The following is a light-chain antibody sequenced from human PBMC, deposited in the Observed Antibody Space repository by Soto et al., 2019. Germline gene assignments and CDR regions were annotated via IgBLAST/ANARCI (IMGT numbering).Light chain of an antibody. CDR2: GAS. Sequence: EIVLTQSPGTLSLSPGERATLSCRASQSVSSSYLAWYQQKPGQAPRLLIYGASSRATGIPDRFSGSGSGTDFTLTISRLEPEDFAVYYCQQCGSSPQTFGQGTKVYI. J-gene: IGKJ1*01. CDR3: QQCGSSPQT. V-gene: IGKV3-20*01. CDR1: QSVSSSY.